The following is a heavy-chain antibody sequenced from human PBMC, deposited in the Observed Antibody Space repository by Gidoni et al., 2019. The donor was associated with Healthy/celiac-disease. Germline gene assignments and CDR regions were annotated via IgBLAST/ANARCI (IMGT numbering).Heavy chain of an antibody. J-gene: IGHJ4*02. D-gene: IGHD7-27*01. CDR2: ISWNSGSI. CDR1: GFTFDDYT. Sequence: EVQLVESGGGLVQPGRSLRLSCAASGFTFDDYTMHWVRQAPGKGLELVSGISWNSGSIGDADSVKGRFTISRDNAKNSLYLQMNSLRAEDTALYYCAKDIVPDLLGTFDYWGQGTLVTVSS. CDR3: AKDIVPDLLGTFDY. V-gene: IGHV3-9*01.